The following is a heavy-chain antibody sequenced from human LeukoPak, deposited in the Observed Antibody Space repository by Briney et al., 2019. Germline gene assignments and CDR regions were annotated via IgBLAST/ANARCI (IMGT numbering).Heavy chain of an antibody. CDR3: ARVVREYSSSWYPFDY. CDR1: GFTVSSNY. V-gene: IGHV3-53*01. CDR2: IYSGGST. J-gene: IGHJ4*02. Sequence: PGGSLRLSCAASGFTVSSNYMTWVRQAPGKGLEWVSIIYSGGSTDYADSVKGRFTISRDNSKNTLYLQMNSLRAEDTAVYYCARVVREYSSSWYPFDYWGQGTLVTVSS. D-gene: IGHD6-13*01.